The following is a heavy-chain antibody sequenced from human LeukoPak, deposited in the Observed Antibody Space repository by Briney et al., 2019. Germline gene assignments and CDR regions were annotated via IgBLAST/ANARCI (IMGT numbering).Heavy chain of an antibody. CDR3: ARGGVNTFDY. D-gene: IGHD1/OR15-1a*01. CDR2: IIPIFGTA. CDR1: GGTFSSYA. J-gene: IGHJ4*02. V-gene: IGHV1-69*13. Sequence: VASVKVSCKASGGTFSSYAISWVRQAPGQGLEWMGGIIPIFGTANYAQKFQGRVTITADESTSTAYMELSSLRSEDTAVYYCARGGVNTFDYWGQGTLVTVSS.